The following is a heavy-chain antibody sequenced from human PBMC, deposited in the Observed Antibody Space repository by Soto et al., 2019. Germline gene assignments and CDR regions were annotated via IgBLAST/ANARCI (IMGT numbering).Heavy chain of an antibody. CDR1: GFTFSSYA. CDR3: AKDPNYYGSGDDAFDI. CDR2: ISGSGGST. Sequence: EVQLLESGGGLVQPGGSLRLSCAASGFTFSSYAMSWVRQAPGKGLEWVSAISGSGGSTYYADSVKGRFTISRDNSKNTLYQQMNSLRAEDTAVYYCAKDPNYYGSGDDAFDIWGQGTMVTVSS. D-gene: IGHD3-10*01. V-gene: IGHV3-23*01. J-gene: IGHJ3*02.